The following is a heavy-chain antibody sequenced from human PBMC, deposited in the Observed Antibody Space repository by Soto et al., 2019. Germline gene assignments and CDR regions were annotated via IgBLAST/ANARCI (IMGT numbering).Heavy chain of an antibody. J-gene: IGHJ2*01. CDR2: IIPIFGTA. CDR1: GGTFSSYA. Sequence: QVQLVQSGAEVKKPGSSVKVSCKASGGTFSSYAISWVRQAPGQGLEWMGGIIPIFGTANYAQKFQGRVTITADESRSTAYMELGSLGSEDTAVYYCARSIMITFGGVISPPFWYFDLWGRGTLVTVSS. V-gene: IGHV1-69*01. D-gene: IGHD3-16*02. CDR3: ARSIMITFGGVISPPFWYFDL.